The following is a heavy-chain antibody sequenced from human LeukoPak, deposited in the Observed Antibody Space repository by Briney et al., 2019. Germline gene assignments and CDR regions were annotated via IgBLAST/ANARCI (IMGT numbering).Heavy chain of an antibody. D-gene: IGHD2-15*01. V-gene: IGHV4-59*01. CDR1: GGSISSYY. CDR2: IYYSGST. CDR3: ARFAATPPYYQYYYMDV. J-gene: IGHJ6*03. Sequence: KPSETLSLTCTVSGGSISSYYWSWIRQPPGKGLEWIGYIYYSGSTGYNPSLKSRVTISVDTSKNHFSLNLSSVTAADTALYYCARFAATPPYYQYYYMDVWGKGTTVTISS.